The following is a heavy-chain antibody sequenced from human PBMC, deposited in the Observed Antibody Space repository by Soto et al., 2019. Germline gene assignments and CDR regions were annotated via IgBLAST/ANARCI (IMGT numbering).Heavy chain of an antibody. V-gene: IGHV1-69*13. Sequence: RASVKVSCKASGGNFSSYAIVWVRQAPGQGLEWMGGIIPIFGTANYAQKFQGRVTITADESTSTAYMELSSLRSEDTAVYYCARGDYGXLTFDYWGQGTLVTVSS. CDR1: GGNFSSYA. D-gene: IGHD4-17*01. J-gene: IGHJ4*02. CDR3: ARGDYGXLTFDY. CDR2: IIPIFGTA.